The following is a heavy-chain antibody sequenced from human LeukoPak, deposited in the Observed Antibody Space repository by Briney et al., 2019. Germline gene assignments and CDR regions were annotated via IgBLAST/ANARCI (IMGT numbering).Heavy chain of an antibody. J-gene: IGHJ4*02. D-gene: IGHD5-12*01. CDR1: GYTFTSYG. V-gene: IGHV1-18*04. CDR3: ARDSLGVATHDDDY. CDR2: INAYNGNT. Sequence: ASVKVSCKASGYTFTSYGISWVRQAPGQGLEWMGWINAYNGNTNYAQKLQGRVTMTTDTSTSTAYMELRSLRSDDTAVYYCARDSLGVATHDDDYWGQGTLVTVSS.